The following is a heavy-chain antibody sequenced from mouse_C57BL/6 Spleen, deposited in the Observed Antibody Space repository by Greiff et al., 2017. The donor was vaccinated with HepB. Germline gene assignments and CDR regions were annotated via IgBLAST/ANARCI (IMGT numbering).Heavy chain of an antibody. J-gene: IGHJ3*01. Sequence: QVQLKQPGAELVRPGSSVKLSCKASGYTFTSYWMDWVKQRPGQGLEWIGNIYPSDSETHYNQKFKDKATLTVDKSSSTAYMQLSSLTSEDSAVYYCARGYYGSSYAYWGQGTLVTVSA. CDR3: ARGYYGSSYAY. V-gene: IGHV1-61*01. CDR1: GYTFTSYW. D-gene: IGHD1-1*01. CDR2: IYPSDSET.